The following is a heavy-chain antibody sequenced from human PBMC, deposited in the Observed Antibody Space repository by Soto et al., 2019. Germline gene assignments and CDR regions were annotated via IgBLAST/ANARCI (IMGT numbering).Heavy chain of an antibody. CDR1: GYKFINHY. CDR3: ARDSSATATSYSLDF. Sequence: QVQLVQSGADVKNPGASVKISCTASGYKFINHYIHWVRQAPGPGLAWMGLVNPGGGIGDVAQKFHDRVTMTRDQPTNTVYMELSSLTSDDTALYYCARDSSATATSYSLDFWGQGALVTVSS. D-gene: IGHD5-12*01. V-gene: IGHV1-46*01. CDR2: VNPGGGIG. J-gene: IGHJ4*02.